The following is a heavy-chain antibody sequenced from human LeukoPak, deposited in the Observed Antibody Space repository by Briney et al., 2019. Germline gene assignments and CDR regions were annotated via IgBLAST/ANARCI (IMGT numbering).Heavy chain of an antibody. CDR1: GDSMTSNY. D-gene: IGHD3-10*01. J-gene: IGHJ3*01. CDR2: IYYSGTT. V-gene: IGHV4-59*08. CDR3: ARQRGSAGAFDV. Sequence: SETLSLTCTVSGDSMTSNYWSWIRQPPGEALEWIGFIYYSGTTHYYPSLKSRVTISMDTSKNQFSLKLTSVTAADTAVYYCARQRGSAGAFDVWGQGTRVTASS.